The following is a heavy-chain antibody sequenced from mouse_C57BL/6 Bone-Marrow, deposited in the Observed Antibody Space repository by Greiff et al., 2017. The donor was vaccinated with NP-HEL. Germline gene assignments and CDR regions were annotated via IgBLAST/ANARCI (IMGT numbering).Heavy chain of an antibody. CDR2: IYPGSGST. J-gene: IGHJ4*01. D-gene: IGHD2-4*01. Sequence: QVQLQQPGAELVKPGASVKMSCKASGYTFTSYWITWVKQRPGQGLEWIGDIYPGSGSTNYNEKFKSKATLTVDTSSSTAYIELSSLTSEDSAVYYCARPLYDYDPYYAMDYGGQGTSVTVAS. CDR3: ARPLYDYDPYYAMDY. V-gene: IGHV1-55*01. CDR1: GYTFTSYW.